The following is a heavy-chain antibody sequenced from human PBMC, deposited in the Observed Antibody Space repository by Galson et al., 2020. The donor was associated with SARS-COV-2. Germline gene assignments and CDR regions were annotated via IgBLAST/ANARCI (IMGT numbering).Heavy chain of an antibody. CDR3: TTTFAEDFHRN. CDR1: GFAFSDAW. Sequence: GESLKISCAASGFAFSDAWMSWVRQAPGKGLEWVGRIKGKIHGGTIDYAVPVKGRFTISRDDSKATLYLQMSSLKVEDTAMYYCTTTFAEDFHRNWGQGSLVTVSS. J-gene: IGHJ4*02. V-gene: IGHV3-15*01. CDR2: IKGKIHGGTI.